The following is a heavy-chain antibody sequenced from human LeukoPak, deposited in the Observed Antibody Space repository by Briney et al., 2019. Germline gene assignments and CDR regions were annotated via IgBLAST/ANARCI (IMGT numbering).Heavy chain of an antibody. CDR3: VRYLGYCSSTSCPHDAFDI. D-gene: IGHD2-2*01. CDR1: GFTFSSYW. CDR2: INSDGSST. J-gene: IGHJ3*02. V-gene: IGHV3-74*01. Sequence: PGGSLRLSCAASGFTFSSYWMHWVRQAPGKGLVWVSRINSDGSSTSYADSVKGRFTISRDNSQNTLYLQMNSLRAEDTAVYYCVRYLGYCSSTSCPHDAFDIWGQGTMVTVSS.